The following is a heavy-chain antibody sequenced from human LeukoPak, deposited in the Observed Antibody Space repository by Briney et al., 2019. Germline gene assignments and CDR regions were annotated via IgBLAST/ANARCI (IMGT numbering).Heavy chain of an antibody. D-gene: IGHD1-7*01. CDR3: ARDPGSTGGRGFDY. J-gene: IGHJ4*02. CDR2: IKQDGSEN. V-gene: IGHV3-7*01. CDR1: GFTFSSYW. Sequence: PGGSLRLSCAASGFTFSSYWMSWVRQAPGKGLEWVANIKQDGSENYFVDSVKGRFTISRDNAKNSLYLQMNSLRAEDTAVYYCARDPGSTGGRGFDYWGQGTLVTVSP.